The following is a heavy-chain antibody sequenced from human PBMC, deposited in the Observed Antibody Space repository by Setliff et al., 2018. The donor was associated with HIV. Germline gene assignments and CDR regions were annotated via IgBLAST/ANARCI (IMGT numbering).Heavy chain of an antibody. CDR2: IFHSGST. D-gene: IGHD6-6*01. CDR1: GGSISSGGYS. CDR3: AHIAARPVRYYYYGMDV. Sequence: PSETLSLTCAVSGGSISSGGYSWSWIRQPPGKGLEWIGYIFHSGSTYYNPSLKSRVTISVDTSKNQFSLKLSSVTAADTAVYYCAHIAARPVRYYYYGMDVWGQGTTVTVSS. V-gene: IGHV4-30-2*01. J-gene: IGHJ6*02.